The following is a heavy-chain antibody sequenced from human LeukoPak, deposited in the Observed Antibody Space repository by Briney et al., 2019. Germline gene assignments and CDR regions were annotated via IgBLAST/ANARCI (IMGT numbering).Heavy chain of an antibody. CDR3: ARDFSSSYWFDP. CDR1: GYTFISYD. V-gene: IGHV1-8*01. CDR2: MNPNSGKT. J-gene: IGHJ5*02. Sequence: GASVKVSCKASGYTFISYDINWVRQATGQGLEWMGWMNPNSGKTGYAQKFQGRVTMTRNTSISTAYMELSSLRSEDTAVYYCARDFSSSYWFDPWGQGTLVTVSS. D-gene: IGHD6-13*01.